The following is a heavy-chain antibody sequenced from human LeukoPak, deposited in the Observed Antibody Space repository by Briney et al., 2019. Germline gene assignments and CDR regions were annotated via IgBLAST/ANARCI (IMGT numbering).Heavy chain of an antibody. CDR2: IGAGGTFT. J-gene: IGHJ4*02. D-gene: IGHD3-10*01. CDR3: ARDKVYYGSGTYGY. V-gene: IGHV3-23*01. CDR1: GFTFSSYA. Sequence: GGSLRLSCTASGFTFSSYAMNWVRQAPGKGLEWVSGIGAGGTFTYYADSVKGRFTISRDNAKNTLYLQMNSLRAEDTAVYFCARDKVYYGSGTYGYWGQGTLVTVSS.